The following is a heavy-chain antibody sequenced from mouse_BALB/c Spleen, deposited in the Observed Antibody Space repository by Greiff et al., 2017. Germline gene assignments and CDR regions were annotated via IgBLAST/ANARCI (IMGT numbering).Heavy chain of an antibody. J-gene: IGHJ2*01. CDR1: GYTFTDYA. Sequence: VQLVESGPELVRPGVSVKISCKGSGYTFTDYAMHWVKQSHAKSLEWIGVISTYYGNTNYNQKFKGKATMTVDKSSSTAYMELARLTSEDSAIYYCARVGGNYHFDYWGQGTTLTVSS. CDR3: ARVGGNYHFDY. V-gene: IGHV1-67*01. CDR2: ISTYYGNT. D-gene: IGHD2-1*01.